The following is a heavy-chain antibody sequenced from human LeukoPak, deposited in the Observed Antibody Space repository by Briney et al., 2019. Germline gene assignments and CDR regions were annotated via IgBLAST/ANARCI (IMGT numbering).Heavy chain of an antibody. Sequence: GGSLRLSCAASGFTFSSNSMNWVRQAPGKGLEWVGRIKSESVGGAIDYAAPVKGRFTISRDGSRNTVYLQMNSLKTEDTAFYYCTTTYHYDSTGYSSYYWGQGTLVTISS. CDR1: GFTFSSNS. CDR2: IKSESVGGAI. J-gene: IGHJ4*02. D-gene: IGHD3-22*01. V-gene: IGHV3-15*01. CDR3: TTTYHYDSTGYSSYY.